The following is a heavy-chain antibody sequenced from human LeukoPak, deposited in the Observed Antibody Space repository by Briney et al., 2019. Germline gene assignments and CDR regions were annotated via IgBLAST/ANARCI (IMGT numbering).Heavy chain of an antibody. Sequence: GGSLRLSCAASGFTFSSYSMNWVRQAPGKGLEWVSSISSSSSYIYYADSVKGRFTISRDNAKNSLYLQMNSLRADDTAVYYCASRSEWRVDFDYWGQGTLVTVSS. CDR2: ISSSSSYI. CDR1: GFTFSSYS. J-gene: IGHJ4*02. CDR3: ASRSEWRVDFDY. V-gene: IGHV3-21*01. D-gene: IGHD6-25*01.